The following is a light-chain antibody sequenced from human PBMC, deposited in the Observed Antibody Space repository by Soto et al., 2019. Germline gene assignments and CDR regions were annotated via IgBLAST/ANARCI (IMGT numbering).Light chain of an antibody. CDR3: QHYGRSPA. V-gene: IGKV3-20*01. CDR2: GAS. Sequence: EIVLTQSPGTLSLSPGERATLSCRASQSVSSSYLAWYQQKPGQAPRLLIYGASSRATGIPDRFSGSGSGTDFTLTISRLEPEHFAVYYCQHYGRSPAFGGGTKVEIK. CDR1: QSVSSSY. J-gene: IGKJ4*01.